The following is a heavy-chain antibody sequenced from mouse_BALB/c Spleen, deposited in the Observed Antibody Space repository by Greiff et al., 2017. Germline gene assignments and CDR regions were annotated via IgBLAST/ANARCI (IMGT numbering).Heavy chain of an antibody. CDR3: ARRVNYYGYYFDY. V-gene: IGHV1-9*01. Sequence: QVQLQQSGAELMKPGASVKISCKATGYTFSSYWIEWVKQRPGHGLEWIGEILPGSGSTNYNEKFKGKATFTADTSSNTAYMQLSSLTSEDSAVYDCARRVNYYGYYFDYWGQGTTLTVSS. D-gene: IGHD1-1*01. CDR1: GYTFSSYW. J-gene: IGHJ2*01. CDR2: ILPGSGST.